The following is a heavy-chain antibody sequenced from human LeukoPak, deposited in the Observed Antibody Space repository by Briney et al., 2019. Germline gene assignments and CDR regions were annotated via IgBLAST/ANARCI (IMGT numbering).Heavy chain of an antibody. D-gene: IGHD2-15*01. CDR1: GFTFSSYA. CDR3: ARIFSATDAFDI. Sequence: PGGSLRLSCAASGFTFSSYAMNWVRQAPGKGLEWVSTISGSGGSTFYADSVKGRFTISRDNSKNTLYLQMNSLRAEDTAVYYCARIFSATDAFDIWGQGTMVTVSS. J-gene: IGHJ3*02. V-gene: IGHV3-23*01. CDR2: ISGSGGST.